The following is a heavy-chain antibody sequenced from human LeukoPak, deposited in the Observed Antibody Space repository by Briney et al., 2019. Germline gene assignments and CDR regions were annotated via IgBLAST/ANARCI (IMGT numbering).Heavy chain of an antibody. Sequence: SVKVSCKASGGTFSSYAISWVRQAPGQGLEWMGRIIPILGIANYAQKFQGRVTITADKSTSTAYMELSSLRSEDTVVYYCARERFRTNYDFWSGPTPIGGMDVWGQGTTVTVSS. D-gene: IGHD3-3*01. CDR3: ARERFRTNYDFWSGPTPIGGMDV. J-gene: IGHJ6*02. CDR1: GGTFSSYA. CDR2: IIPILGIA. V-gene: IGHV1-69*04.